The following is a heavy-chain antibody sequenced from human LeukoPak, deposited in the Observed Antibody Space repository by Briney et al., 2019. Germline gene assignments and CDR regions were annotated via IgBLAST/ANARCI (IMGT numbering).Heavy chain of an antibody. V-gene: IGHV3-20*04. Sequence: PGGSLRLSCAASGFTFDDYGMSWVRQAPGKGLEWVSGINWNGGSTGYADSVKGRFTISRDNAKNSLYLQMNSLRAEDTALYCCARDVEVAAILGNYFDYWGQGTLVTVSS. CDR2: INWNGGST. CDR1: GFTFDDYG. D-gene: IGHD2-15*01. CDR3: ARDVEVAAILGNYFDY. J-gene: IGHJ4*02.